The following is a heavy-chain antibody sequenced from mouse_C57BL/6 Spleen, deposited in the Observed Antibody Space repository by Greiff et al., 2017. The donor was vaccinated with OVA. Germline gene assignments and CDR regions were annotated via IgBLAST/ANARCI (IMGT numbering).Heavy chain of an antibody. V-gene: IGHV1-50*01. CDR3: ARGNYVFDY. CDR1: GYTFTSYW. J-gene: IGHJ2*01. Sequence: QVQLQQPGAELVKPGASVKLSCKASGYTFTSYWMQWVKQRPGQGLEWSGEIDPSDSYTNYNQKFKGKATLTVDTSSGTAYMQLSSLTSEDSAVYYCARGNYVFDYWGQGTTLTVSS. CDR2: IDPSDSYT. D-gene: IGHD2-4*01.